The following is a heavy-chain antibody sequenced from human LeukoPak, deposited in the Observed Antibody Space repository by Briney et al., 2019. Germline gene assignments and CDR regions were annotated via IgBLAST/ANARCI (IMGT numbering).Heavy chain of an antibody. V-gene: IGHV3-30*03. D-gene: IGHD4-11*01. CDR2: ISYDGSNK. J-gene: IGHJ4*02. CDR1: GFMFSNYG. Sequence: PGRSLRLSCAASGFMFSNYGMQWVRQAPGKGLEWVAVISYDGSNKYYADSVKGRFTISRDNSKSTLYLQMNSLRAEDTAVYYCARVRPGSNYVDFDYWGQGTLVTVSS. CDR3: ARVRPGSNYVDFDY.